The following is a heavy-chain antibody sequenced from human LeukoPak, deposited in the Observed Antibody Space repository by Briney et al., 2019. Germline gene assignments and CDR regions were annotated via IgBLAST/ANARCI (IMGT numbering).Heavy chain of an antibody. J-gene: IGHJ4*02. CDR2: IYYSGST. Sequence: SQTLSLTCAVSGGSISSGGYSWSWIRQPPGKGLEWIGYIYYSGSTYYNPSLKSRVTISVDTSKNQFSLKLSSVTAADTAVYYCARVVDSTPHYFDYWGQGTLVTVSS. CDR3: ARVVDSTPHYFDY. V-gene: IGHV4-30-2*05. D-gene: IGHD2-2*01. CDR1: GGSISSGGYS.